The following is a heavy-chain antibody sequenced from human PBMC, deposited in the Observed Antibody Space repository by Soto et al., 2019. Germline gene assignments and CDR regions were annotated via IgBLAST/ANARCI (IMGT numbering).Heavy chain of an antibody. J-gene: IGHJ4*02. CDR1: GGSISSSNW. CDR2: IYHSGST. Sequence: SETLSLTCAVSGGSISSSNWWSWVRQPPGKGLEWIGEIYHSGSTNYNPSLKSRVTISVDKSKNQFSLKLSSVTAADTAVYYCARYSPYYYDSSGEYWGQGTLVTVSS. D-gene: IGHD3-22*01. CDR3: ARYSPYYYDSSGEY. V-gene: IGHV4-4*02.